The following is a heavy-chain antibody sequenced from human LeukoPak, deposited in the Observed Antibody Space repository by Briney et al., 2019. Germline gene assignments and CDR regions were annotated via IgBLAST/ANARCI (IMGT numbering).Heavy chain of an antibody. CDR3: ARHLTYPYYSPRFDP. CDR2: MNPNSGNT. V-gene: IGHV1-8*02. J-gene: IGHJ5*02. CDR1: GYTFTSYG. D-gene: IGHD3-10*01. Sequence: PWASVKVSCKASGYTFTSYGIIGVRQAPGQGLQWMGWMNPNSGNTGYAQKFQGRVTMTTNTSISTAYMELSSLRSEDTAVYYCARHLTYPYYSPRFDPWGQGTLVTVSS.